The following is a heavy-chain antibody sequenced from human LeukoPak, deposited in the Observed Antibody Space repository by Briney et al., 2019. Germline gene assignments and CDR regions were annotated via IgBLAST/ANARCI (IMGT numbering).Heavy chain of an antibody. V-gene: IGHV4-39*07. CDR1: GDSISSSSYY. D-gene: IGHD4-23*01. Sequence: PSETLSLTCTVSGDSISSSSYYWGWIRQPPGKELEWLGSIYYSGSTYYNPSLNSRVTISVDTSKNRFSLKLSSVTAADTAVYYCARDYLGGNPDAFDIWGQGTMVTVSS. CDR3: ARDYLGGNPDAFDI. CDR2: IYYSGST. J-gene: IGHJ3*02.